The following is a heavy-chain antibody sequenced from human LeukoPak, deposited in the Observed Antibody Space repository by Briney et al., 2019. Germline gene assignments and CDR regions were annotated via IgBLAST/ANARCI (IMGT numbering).Heavy chain of an antibody. CDR2: IYTSGST. CDR3: ARSQRIQLWPDAFDI. D-gene: IGHD5-18*01. CDR1: GGSISSYY. Sequence: MPSETLSLTCTVSGGSISSYYWSWIRQPAGKGLEWIGRIYTSGSTNYNPSLKSRVTMSVDTSKSQFSLKLSSVTAADTAVYYCARSQRIQLWPDAFDIWGQGTMVTVSS. J-gene: IGHJ3*02. V-gene: IGHV4-4*07.